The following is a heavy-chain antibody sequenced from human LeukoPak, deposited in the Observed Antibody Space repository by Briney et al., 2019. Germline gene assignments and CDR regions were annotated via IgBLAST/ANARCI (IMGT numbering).Heavy chain of an antibody. V-gene: IGHV4-30-2*01. CDR1: TDSFTRGDYY. CDR2: IFYSGNT. CDR3: AREGNKYGYMDS. Sequence: SQTLSLTCTVSTDSFTRGDYYSSWIRQPPGKGLEWIGYIFYSGNTHYNSSLERRVTISIDRSKNQFYLRLRSVTAADTAVYFCAREGNKYGYMDSWGQGTLVTVSS. J-gene: IGHJ4*02. D-gene: IGHD5-18*01.